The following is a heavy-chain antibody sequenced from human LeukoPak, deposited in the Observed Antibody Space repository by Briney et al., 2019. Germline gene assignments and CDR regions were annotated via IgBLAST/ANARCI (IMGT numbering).Heavy chain of an antibody. D-gene: IGHD5-18*01. J-gene: IGHJ6*02. Sequence: SETLSLTCTVSGGSISSYYWSWIRQPPGKGLEWIGYIYYNGSTNNNPSLKSRVTISVDTSKNQFSLELSSVTAADTAVYYCARSGRVDTGYLGYYSYYCMVGWGQATTVTVSS. V-gene: IGHV4-59*08. CDR2: IYYNGST. CDR1: GGSISSYY. CDR3: ARSGRVDTGYLGYYSYYCMVG.